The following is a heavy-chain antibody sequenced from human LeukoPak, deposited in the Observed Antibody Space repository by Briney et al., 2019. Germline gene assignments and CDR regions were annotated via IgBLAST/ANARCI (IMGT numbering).Heavy chain of an antibody. J-gene: IGHJ4*02. CDR2: FDPEDGET. CDR3: ATPTLPLYYDSSGYLGY. D-gene: IGHD3-22*01. CDR1: GYTLTELS. V-gene: IGHV1-24*01. Sequence: GASVKVSCKVSGYTLTELSMRWVRQAPGKGLEWMGGFDPEDGETIYAQKFQGRVTMTEDTSTDTAYMELSSLRSEDTAVYYCATPTLPLYYDSSGYLGYWGQGTLVTVSS.